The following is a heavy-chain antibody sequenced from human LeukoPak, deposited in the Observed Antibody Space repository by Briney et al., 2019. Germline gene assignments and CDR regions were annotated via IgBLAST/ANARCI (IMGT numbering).Heavy chain of an antibody. Sequence: PGGSLRLSCAASGFTFSSYSMNWVRQAPGKGLEWVSSISSSSSYIYYADSVKGRFTISRDNAKNTLYLQMNSLRAEDTAVYYCARDLDYGGYSNFDYWGQGTLVTVSS. J-gene: IGHJ4*02. D-gene: IGHD4-23*01. CDR1: GFTFSSYS. CDR3: ARDLDYGGYSNFDY. V-gene: IGHV3-21*01. CDR2: ISSSSSYI.